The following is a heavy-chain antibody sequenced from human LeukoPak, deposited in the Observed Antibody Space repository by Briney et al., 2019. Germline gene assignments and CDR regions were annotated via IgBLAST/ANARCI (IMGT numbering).Heavy chain of an antibody. V-gene: IGHV4-4*02. J-gene: IGHJ5*02. CDR2: IYHSGST. Sequence: VSGDSITNSKWWSWVRQPPGKGLEWIGEIYHSGSTNYSPSFKSRVTISVDKSNNQFSLDLRSVTAADTAVYYCARGDTSGSNWLDPWGQGTLVTVSS. CDR3: ARGDTSGSNWLDP. D-gene: IGHD3-22*01. CDR1: GDSITNSKW.